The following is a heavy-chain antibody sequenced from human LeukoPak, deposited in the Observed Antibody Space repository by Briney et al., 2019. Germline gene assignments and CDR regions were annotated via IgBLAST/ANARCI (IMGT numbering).Heavy chain of an antibody. D-gene: IGHD2-15*01. Sequence: SLKVSCKASGGTFSSYAISWVRQAPGQGLEWMGRIIPIFGTANYAQKFQGRVTLTTDESTSTAYMELSSLRSEDTAVYYCARGAYCSGGSCYRPFDYWGQGTLVTVSS. CDR2: IIPIFGTA. CDR3: ARGAYCSGGSCYRPFDY. CDR1: GGTFSSYA. J-gene: IGHJ4*02. V-gene: IGHV1-69*05.